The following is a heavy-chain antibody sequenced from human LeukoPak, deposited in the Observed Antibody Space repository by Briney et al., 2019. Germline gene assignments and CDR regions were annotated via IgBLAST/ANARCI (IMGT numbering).Heavy chain of an antibody. Sequence: PGGSLRLSCAASGFTFSSYSMNWVRQAPGKGLEWVSSISSSSSYIYYAGSVKGRFTISRDNAKNSLYLQMNSLRAEDTAVYYCAGIIAVAGTPDYWGQGTLVTVSS. CDR2: ISSSSSYI. D-gene: IGHD6-19*01. CDR1: GFTFSSYS. V-gene: IGHV3-21*01. CDR3: AGIIAVAGTPDY. J-gene: IGHJ4*02.